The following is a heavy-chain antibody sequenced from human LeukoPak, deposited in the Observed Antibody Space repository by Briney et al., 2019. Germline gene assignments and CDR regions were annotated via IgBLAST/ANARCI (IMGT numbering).Heavy chain of an antibody. D-gene: IGHD3-22*01. Sequence: QPGGSLRLSCAASGFTFSSYAMSWVRQAPGKGLEWVSAISGSGGSTYYADSVKGRFTISRDNSKNTLYLQMNSLRAEDTAVYYCAKDHSSVWRLRYYDESVYWGQGTLVTVSS. V-gene: IGHV3-23*01. CDR1: GFTFSSYA. CDR3: AKDHSSVWRLRYYDESVY. CDR2: ISGSGGST. J-gene: IGHJ4*02.